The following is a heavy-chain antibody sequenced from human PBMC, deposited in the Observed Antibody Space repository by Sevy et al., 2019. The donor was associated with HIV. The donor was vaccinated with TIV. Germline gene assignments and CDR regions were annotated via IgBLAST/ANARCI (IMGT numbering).Heavy chain of an antibody. CDR1: GYTFTGYY. D-gene: IGHD3-22*01. V-gene: IGHV1-2*02. CDR2: INPNSGGT. CDR3: ASSATLPYYDSSGYSDY. Sequence: ASVKVSCKASGYTFTGYYMHWVRQAPGQGLEWMGWINPNSGGTNYAQKFQGRVTMTRDTSISTAYMELGRLGSDATAVYYCASSATLPYYDSSGYSDYWGQGTLVTVSS. J-gene: IGHJ4*02.